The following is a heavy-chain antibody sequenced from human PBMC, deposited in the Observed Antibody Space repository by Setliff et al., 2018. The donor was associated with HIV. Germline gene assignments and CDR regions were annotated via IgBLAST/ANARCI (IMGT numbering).Heavy chain of an antibody. V-gene: IGHV3-23*01. D-gene: IGHD3-3*01. CDR1: GFTFSSYE. CDR2: ISGSGGST. CDR3: AKGGFLEWSEYYYYYYYMDV. Sequence: PGGSLRLSCAASGFTFSSYEMSWVRQAPGKGLEWVSAISGSGGSTYYADSVKGRFTISRDNSKNTLYLQMNSLRAEDTAVYYCAKGGFLEWSEYYYYYYYMDVWGKGTTVTVSS. J-gene: IGHJ6*03.